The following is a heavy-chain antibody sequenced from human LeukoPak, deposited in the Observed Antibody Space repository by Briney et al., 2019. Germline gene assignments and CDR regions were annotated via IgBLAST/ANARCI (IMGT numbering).Heavy chain of an antibody. V-gene: IGHV4-39*01. Sequence: SETLSLTCTVSGGSISSSTYYWGWNRQPPGKGLEWIGSIYYRGSTYYNPSLKSRVTISVDTSKNQFSLKLSSVTAADTAVYFCARQSSTTVLYYFDYWGQGTLVTVSS. J-gene: IGHJ4*02. CDR2: IYYRGST. CDR1: GGSISSSTYY. CDR3: ARQSSTTVLYYFDY. D-gene: IGHD4-11*01.